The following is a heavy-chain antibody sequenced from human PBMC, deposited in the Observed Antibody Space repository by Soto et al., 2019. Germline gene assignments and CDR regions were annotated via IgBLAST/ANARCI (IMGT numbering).Heavy chain of an antibody. CDR2: INSDGSST. V-gene: IGHV3-74*01. Sequence: GGSLRLSCAASGLTFDDYGMSWVLQAPGKGLEWVSRINSDGSSTSYADSVKGRFTISRDNAKNTLYLQMNSLRAEDTAVDDCASALAGPAVTWGQGTRVTVAS. J-gene: IGHJ5*02. CDR3: ASALAGPAVT. CDR1: GLTFDDYG. D-gene: IGHD6-25*01.